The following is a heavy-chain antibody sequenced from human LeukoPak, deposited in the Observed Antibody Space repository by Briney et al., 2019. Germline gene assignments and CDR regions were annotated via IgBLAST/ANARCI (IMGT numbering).Heavy chain of an antibody. D-gene: IGHD3-3*01. CDR3: AKLEWPPAFDI. CDR1: RFPFNNYA. J-gene: IGHJ3*02. Sequence: GGSLRLSCAASRFPFNNYAMNWVRQAPGKGLEWVSAISGSGGSTYYADSVKGRFTISRDNSKNTLYLQMNSLRAEDTAVYYCAKLEWPPAFDIWGQGTMVTVSS. CDR2: ISGSGGST. V-gene: IGHV3-23*01.